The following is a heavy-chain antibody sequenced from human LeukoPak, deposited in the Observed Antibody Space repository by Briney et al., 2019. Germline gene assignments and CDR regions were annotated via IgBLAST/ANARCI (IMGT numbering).Heavy chain of an antibody. J-gene: IGHJ4*02. CDR2: IYHNGNT. D-gene: IGHD6-13*01. CDR3: ARDQQLVPFDY. Sequence: SETLSLTCTVSGYSISSGYYWGWIRQPPGKGLEWIGSIYHNGNTFYNPSLKSRITISVDTSKNQFSLKLSSVTAADTAVYYCARDQQLVPFDYWGQGTLVTVSS. CDR1: GYSISSGYY. V-gene: IGHV4-38-2*02.